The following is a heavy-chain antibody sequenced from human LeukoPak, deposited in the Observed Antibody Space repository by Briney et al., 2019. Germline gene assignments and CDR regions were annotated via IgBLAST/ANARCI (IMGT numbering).Heavy chain of an antibody. CDR1: GGSISSSNW. J-gene: IGHJ4*02. CDR3: ARGVGYCSSCRCDDF. CDR2: IYHSGSN. D-gene: IGHD2-15*01. Sequence: SETLSLTCAVSGGSISSSNWWSWVRQPPGKGLEWIGEIYHSGSNNYYPSLKSRVTILLDKSKNQFSLKLSSVTAADTAVYYCARGVGYCSSCRCDDFWGQGTLVTVSS. V-gene: IGHV4-4*02.